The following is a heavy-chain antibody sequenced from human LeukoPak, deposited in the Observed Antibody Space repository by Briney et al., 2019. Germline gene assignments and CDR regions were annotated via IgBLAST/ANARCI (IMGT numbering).Heavy chain of an antibody. D-gene: IGHD3-22*01. J-gene: IGHJ4*02. CDR1: RFLFSSYG. V-gene: IGHV1-46*01. CDR2: INPGDGST. Sequence: PGGSLRLSCAASRFLFSSYGMHWVRQAPRPRLEWMGIINPGDGSTSYAQKFQDRVTMTRDTSTSTVYMELSSLRSEDTAVYYCAREGLDTSDYYGSRLDYWGPGTLVTVSS. CDR3: AREGLDTSDYYGSRLDY.